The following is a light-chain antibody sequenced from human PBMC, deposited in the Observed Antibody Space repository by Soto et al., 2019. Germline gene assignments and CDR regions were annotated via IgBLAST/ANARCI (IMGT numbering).Light chain of an antibody. Sequence: DIVMTQSPDSLAVSLGERATINCKSSQSVLYSSNNKNYLAWYQQKPGQPPKLLIYWASTRESGVPDRFSGSGSGTDFTLTISSLQAEDVAVYYCQQYYSTPSHFGQGTKLEIK. V-gene: IGKV4-1*01. CDR3: QQYYSTPSH. CDR2: WAS. J-gene: IGKJ2*01. CDR1: QSVLYSSNNKNY.